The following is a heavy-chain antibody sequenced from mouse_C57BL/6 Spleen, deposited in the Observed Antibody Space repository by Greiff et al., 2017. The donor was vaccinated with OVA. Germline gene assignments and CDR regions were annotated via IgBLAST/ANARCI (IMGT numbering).Heavy chain of an antibody. CDR1: GYSITSGYY. Sequence: QSGPGLVKPSQSLSLTCSVTGYSITSGYYWNWIRQFPGNKLEWMGYISYDGSNNYNPSLKNRISITRDTSKNQFFLKLNSVTTEDTATYYCAGWYFDYWGQGTTLTVSS. D-gene: IGHD3-3*01. CDR3: AGWYFDY. V-gene: IGHV3-6*01. CDR2: ISYDGSN. J-gene: IGHJ2*01.